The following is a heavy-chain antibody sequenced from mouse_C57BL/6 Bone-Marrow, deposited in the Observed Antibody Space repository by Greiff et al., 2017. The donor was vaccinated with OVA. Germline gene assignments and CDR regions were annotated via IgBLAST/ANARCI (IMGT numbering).Heavy chain of an antibody. J-gene: IGHJ4*01. V-gene: IGHV1-81*01. CDR1: GYTFTSYG. CDR3: APLYYYGSAMDY. D-gene: IGHD1-1*01. Sequence: QVQLQQSGAELARPGASVKLSCKASGYTFTSYGISWVKQRTGQGLEWIGEIYPRSGNTYYNEKFKGKATLTADKSSSTAYMELRSLTSEDSAVYFCAPLYYYGSAMDYWGQGTSVTVSS. CDR2: IYPRSGNT.